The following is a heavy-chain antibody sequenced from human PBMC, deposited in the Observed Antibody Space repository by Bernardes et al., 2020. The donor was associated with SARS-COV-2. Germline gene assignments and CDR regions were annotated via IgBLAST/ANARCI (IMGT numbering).Heavy chain of an antibody. CDR1: GYIFTAYY. D-gene: IGHD4-17*01. V-gene: IGHV1-2*02. CDR2: ITCNSGGT. Sequence: ASVKVSCKASGYIFTAYYMHWVRQAPGQGLEWMGWITCNSGGTNYAQKFEGRVTMTRDTSISTAYMELSRLRSDDTAVYYCASSAFSDYGIYWGQGKLVTGSA. CDR3: ASSAFSDYGIY. J-gene: IGHJ4*02.